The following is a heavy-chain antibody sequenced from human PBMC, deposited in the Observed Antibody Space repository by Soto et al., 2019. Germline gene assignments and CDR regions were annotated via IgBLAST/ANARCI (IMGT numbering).Heavy chain of an antibody. J-gene: IGHJ6*02. CDR1: GFTFSSYA. CDR2: ISYDGSNK. Sequence: GGSLRLSCAASGFTFSSYAMHWVRQAPGKGLEWVAVISYDGSNKYYADSVKGRFTISRDNSKNTLYLQMNSLRAEDTAVYYCARDFPCSGGSCYYDGMDVWGQGTTVTVSS. D-gene: IGHD2-15*01. CDR3: ARDFPCSGGSCYYDGMDV. V-gene: IGHV3-30-3*01.